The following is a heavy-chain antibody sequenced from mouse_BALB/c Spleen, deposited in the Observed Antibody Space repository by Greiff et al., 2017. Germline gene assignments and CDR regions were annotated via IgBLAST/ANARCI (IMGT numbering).Heavy chain of an antibody. CDR2: IRNKANGYTT. CDR1: GFTFTDYY. CDR3: ARDPYDYDYAMDY. D-gene: IGHD2-4*01. J-gene: IGHJ4*01. V-gene: IGHV7-3*02. Sequence: EVQRVESGGGLVQPGGSLRLSCATSGFTFTDYYMSWVRQPPGKALEWLGFIRNKANGYTTEYSASVKGRFTISRDNSQSILYLQMNTLRAEDSATYYCARDPYDYDYAMDYWGQGTSVTVSS.